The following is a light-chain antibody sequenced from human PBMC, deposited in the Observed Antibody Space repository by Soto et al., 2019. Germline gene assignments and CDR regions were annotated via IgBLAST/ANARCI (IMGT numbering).Light chain of an antibody. CDR3: QQRHMWPIT. CDR1: QSFRGL. Sequence: LLAHSPVTLSLSPWESDTISCSASQSFRGLLAWYQQKPGQAPRLLIYDAYNRATGIPPRFSGSGSGTDFTLTISSLEPEDSAVYYCQQRHMWPITFGQGRLLEIK. CDR2: DAY. V-gene: IGKV3-11*01. J-gene: IGKJ5*01.